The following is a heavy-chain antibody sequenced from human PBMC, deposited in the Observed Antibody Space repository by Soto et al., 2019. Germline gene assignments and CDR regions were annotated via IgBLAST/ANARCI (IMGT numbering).Heavy chain of an antibody. Sequence: SETLSLTCSVSGVAITSNYWSWIRQPPGKGLEWIGYVYCSGYTNYSPSLKTRVTMSVDTSNNQFSLKLNSVTAADTAMYFCARQEGLRGSAWYQLDYWGLGTLVIVSS. CDR2: VYCSGYT. J-gene: IGHJ4*02. V-gene: IGHV4-59*08. CDR1: GVAITSNY. CDR3: ARQEGLRGSAWYQLDY. D-gene: IGHD6-19*01.